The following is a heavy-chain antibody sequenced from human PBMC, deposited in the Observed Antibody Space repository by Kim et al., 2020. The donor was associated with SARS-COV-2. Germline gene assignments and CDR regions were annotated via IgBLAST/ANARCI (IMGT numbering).Heavy chain of an antibody. D-gene: IGHD6-19*01. CDR1: GYTFTGYY. V-gene: IGHV1-2*02. Sequence: SVKVSCKASGYTFTGYYMHWVRQAPGQGLEWMGWINPNSGGTNYAQKFQGRVTMTRDTSISTAYMELSRLRSDDTAVYYCARVGYSSGYLNYYYYGMDVWGQGTTVTVSS. J-gene: IGHJ6*02. CDR2: INPNSGGT. CDR3: ARVGYSSGYLNYYYYGMDV.